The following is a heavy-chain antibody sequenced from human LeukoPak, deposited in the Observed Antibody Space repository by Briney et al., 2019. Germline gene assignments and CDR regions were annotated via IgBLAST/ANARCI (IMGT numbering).Heavy chain of an antibody. D-gene: IGHD3-9*01. J-gene: IGHJ5*02. CDR3: AITWAYDILTGANWFDP. V-gene: IGHV3-30*02. Sequence: GGSLRLSCAASGFTFSSYGMHWVRQAPGKGLEWVAFIRYDGSNKYYADSVKGRFTISRDNSKNTLYLQMNSLRAEDTAVYYCAITWAYDILTGANWFDPWGQGTLVTVSS. CDR1: GFTFSSYG. CDR2: IRYDGSNK.